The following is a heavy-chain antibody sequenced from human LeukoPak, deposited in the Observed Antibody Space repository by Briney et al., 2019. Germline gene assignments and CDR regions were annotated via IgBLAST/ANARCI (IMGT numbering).Heavy chain of an antibody. J-gene: IGHJ3*02. V-gene: IGHV3-30-3*01. Sequence: PGRSLRLSCAASGFTFSSYAMHWVRQAPGKGLEWVAVISYDGSNKYYADSVKGRFTISRDNSKNTLYLQMNSLRAEDTAVYYCARAKAGDYYDSSGGDAFDIWGQGTMVTVPS. CDR1: GFTFSSYA. CDR2: ISYDGSNK. D-gene: IGHD3-22*01. CDR3: ARAKAGDYYDSSGGDAFDI.